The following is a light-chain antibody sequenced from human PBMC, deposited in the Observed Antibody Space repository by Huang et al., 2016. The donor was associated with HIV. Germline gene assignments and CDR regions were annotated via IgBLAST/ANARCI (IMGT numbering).Light chain of an antibody. V-gene: IGKV4-1*01. J-gene: IGKJ1*01. CDR1: PSVYSSSTSKDY. Sequence: DIIMTQSPASLAVSLGERATLNCRSSPSVYSSSTSKDYMAWFQQQPGQPPRLLLFWASTREAGVPDRFTGSGSGTHFTLTIASLEAEDAAIYYCQQYYSSPQTFGQGTRVEVK. CDR2: WAS. CDR3: QQYYSSPQT.